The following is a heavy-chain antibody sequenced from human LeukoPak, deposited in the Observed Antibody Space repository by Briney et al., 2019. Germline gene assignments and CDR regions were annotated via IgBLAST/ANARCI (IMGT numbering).Heavy chain of an antibody. D-gene: IGHD4-11*01. Sequence: PETLSLTCTVSGGSINSYYWGWFRQPPGKGFEFIGSIYYTGSPKYNPSLKSGVTLSLHTSQSQFALGLSSGTAADPAVYYVAGVPPYTYMDVWGKGTTVTVYS. CDR1: GGSINSYY. CDR2: IYYTGSP. CDR3: AGVPPYTYMDV. V-gene: IGHV4-59*01. J-gene: IGHJ6*03.